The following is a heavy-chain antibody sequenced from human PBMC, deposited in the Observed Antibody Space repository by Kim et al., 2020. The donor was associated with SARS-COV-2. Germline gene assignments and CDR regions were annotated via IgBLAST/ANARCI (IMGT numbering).Heavy chain of an antibody. J-gene: IGHJ5*02. CDR1: GGSISSGAYY. Sequence: SETLSLTCTVSGGSISSGAYYWGWIRQHPGKGLEWIGYIYYNGNTYYNPSLKSRVTVSMDTSKNQFSLNLNSVTAADTAVYYCARRHPREGRFDPWGQGILVTVSS. CDR2: IYYNGNT. CDR3: ARRHPREGRFDP. V-gene: IGHV4-31*03.